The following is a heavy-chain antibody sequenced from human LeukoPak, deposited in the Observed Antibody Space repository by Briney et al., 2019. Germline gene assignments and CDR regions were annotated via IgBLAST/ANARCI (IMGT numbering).Heavy chain of an antibody. CDR3: ARLQRYVSDYYYAMAV. Sequence: GGSLRLPCAASGSTFSSYEMNWARQAPGKGLEWVSYISSSGSTIYYADSVKGRFTISRDNAKNSLYLQVNGLRADDTAVYYCARLQRYVSDYYYAMAVGARGPTVTVSS. J-gene: IGHJ6*04. CDR2: ISSSGSTI. CDR1: GSTFSSYE. D-gene: IGHD5-24*01. V-gene: IGHV3-48*03.